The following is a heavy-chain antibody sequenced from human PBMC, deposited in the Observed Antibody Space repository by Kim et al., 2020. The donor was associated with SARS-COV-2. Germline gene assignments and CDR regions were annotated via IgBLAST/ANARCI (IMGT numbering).Heavy chain of an antibody. D-gene: IGHD3-22*01. J-gene: IGHJ6*02. CDR3: ARIMNYYDSSGSDPNYYYYGMDV. CDR2: IYPGDSDT. Sequence: GESLKISCKGSGYSFTSYWIGWVRQMPGKGLEWMGIIYPGDSDTRYSPSLQGQVTISADKSISTAYLQWSSLKASDTAMYYCARIMNYYDSSGSDPNYYYYGMDVWGQGTTVTVSS. V-gene: IGHV5-51*01. CDR1: GYSFTSYW.